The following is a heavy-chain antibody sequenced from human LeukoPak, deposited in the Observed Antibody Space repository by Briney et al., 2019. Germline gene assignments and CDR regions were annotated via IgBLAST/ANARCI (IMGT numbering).Heavy chain of an antibody. CDR3: ARYLTGSSRPS. CDR1: GFTFSSYS. V-gene: IGHV3-21*01. CDR2: ISSSSSYI. Sequence: GGSLSLSCAASGFTFSSYSMNWVRRAPGKGLEWVSSISSSSSYIYYADSVKGRFTISRDNAKNSLYLQMNSLRAEDTAVYYCARYLTGSSRPSWGQGTLVTVSS. J-gene: IGHJ5*02. D-gene: IGHD6-13*01.